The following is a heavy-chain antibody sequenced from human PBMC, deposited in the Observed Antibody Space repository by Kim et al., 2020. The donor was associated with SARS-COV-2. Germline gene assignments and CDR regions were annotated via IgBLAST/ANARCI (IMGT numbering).Heavy chain of an antibody. CDR2: ISSSSSYI. CDR3: ARGDYSSSWYVGYYYYGMDV. CDR1: GFTFSSYS. V-gene: IGHV3-21*01. D-gene: IGHD6-13*01. Sequence: GGSLRLSCAASGFTFSSYSMNWVRQAPGKGLEWVSSISSSSSYIYYADSVKGRFTISRDNAKNSLYLQMNSLRAEDTAVYYCARGDYSSSWYVGYYYYGMDVWGQGTTVTVSS. J-gene: IGHJ6*02.